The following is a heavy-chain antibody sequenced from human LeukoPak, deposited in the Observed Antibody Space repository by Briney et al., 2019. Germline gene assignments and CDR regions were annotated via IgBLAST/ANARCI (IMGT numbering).Heavy chain of an antibody. J-gene: IGHJ4*02. CDR3: ASRGYYDNSAYFRN. CDR2: IYYSGST. D-gene: IGHD3-22*01. CDR1: GGSISSYY. Sequence: SETLPLTCTVSGGSISSYYWSWIRQPPGKGLEWIGYIYYSGSTNYNPSLKSRVTISVDTSKNQFSLKLTSVTAADTAVYFCASRGYYDNSAYFRNWGQGTLVTVSS. V-gene: IGHV4-59*01.